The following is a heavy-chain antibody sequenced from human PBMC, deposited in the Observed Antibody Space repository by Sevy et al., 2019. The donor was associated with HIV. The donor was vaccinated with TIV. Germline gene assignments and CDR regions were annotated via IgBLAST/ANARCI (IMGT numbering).Heavy chain of an antibody. CDR3: ARGVWWIPLWPDFDY. V-gene: IGHV1-18*01. D-gene: IGHD5-18*01. CDR1: GYTFTTFG. J-gene: IGHJ4*02. Sequence: ATVKVSCKASGYTFTTFGISWVRQAPGQGLEWMGWISAYNGDTNYTQKLQGRVTMTTDTSTSTAYMELRSLRSHDTAVYYCARGVWWIPLWPDFDYWAQGTLVTVSS. CDR2: ISAYNGDT.